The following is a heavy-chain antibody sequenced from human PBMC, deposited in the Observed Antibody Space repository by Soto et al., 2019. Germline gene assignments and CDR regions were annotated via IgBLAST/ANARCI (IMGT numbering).Heavy chain of an antibody. V-gene: IGHV4-4*07. Sequence: SDTLSLTCTVSGGSISNYYWSWIRQPAGKGLEWIGRIYTSGNTNYNPSLKGRVTMSVDMSKNQFSLKLSSVAAADTAIYYCARELSGSWYNWFDPWGQGTLVNVSS. J-gene: IGHJ5*02. CDR1: GGSISNYY. CDR2: IYTSGNT. D-gene: IGHD6-13*01. CDR3: ARELSGSWYNWFDP.